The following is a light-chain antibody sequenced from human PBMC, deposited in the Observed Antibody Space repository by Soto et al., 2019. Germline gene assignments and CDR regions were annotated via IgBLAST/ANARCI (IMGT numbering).Light chain of an antibody. CDR2: EVS. V-gene: IGKV1-9*01. CDR1: QGVSSH. Sequence: IQLTQFPSPLSASVGDRVTITCRASQGVSSHLAWHQQKPGKAPKLLIYEVSTLQSGVPSRFSGSVSGTDFTLTISSLQPEDFATYYCHHLNGYPITFGQGTRLEIK. CDR3: HHLNGYPIT. J-gene: IGKJ5*01.